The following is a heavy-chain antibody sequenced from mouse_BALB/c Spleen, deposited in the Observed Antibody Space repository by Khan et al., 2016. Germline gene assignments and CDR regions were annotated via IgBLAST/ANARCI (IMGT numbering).Heavy chain of an antibody. CDR2: IHYSGST. Sequence: VQLQEPGPDLVTPSQSLSLTCTVTDYSITSGYSWHWIRQFPGNKLEWMGYIHYSGSTYYNPSLKSRISITRETSKNQFFLQLNSVTTEDTATYYCVRDGYYAMDYWGQGTSVTVSS. J-gene: IGHJ4*01. CDR1: DYSITSGYS. V-gene: IGHV3-1*02. D-gene: IGHD2-3*01. CDR3: VRDGYYAMDY.